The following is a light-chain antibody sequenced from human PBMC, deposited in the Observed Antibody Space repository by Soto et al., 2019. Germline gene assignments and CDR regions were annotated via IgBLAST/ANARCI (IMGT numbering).Light chain of an antibody. CDR2: KAS. J-gene: IGKJ1*01. CDR3: QQYNSYWT. Sequence: DIQMTQSPSTLSASVGDRVTITCRASQCISSWLAWYQQKPGKAPKLLIYKASSLESGVPSRFSGSGSGTEFTLTICSLQPDDFATYYCQQYNSYWTFGQGTKVEIK. CDR1: QCISSW. V-gene: IGKV1-5*03.